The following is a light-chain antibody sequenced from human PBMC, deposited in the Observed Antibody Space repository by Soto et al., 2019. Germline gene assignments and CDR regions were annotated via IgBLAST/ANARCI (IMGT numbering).Light chain of an antibody. CDR2: DAS. Sequence: DIQMTQSPSTLSASVGDRVTITCRASQSLNNGLAWYQQKPGKAPNLLLYDASSLERGVPSRFSGTGSATEFTLTIRSLQPDDFATYFCQQYHRSSITFGQGTRLASK. CDR3: QQYHRSSIT. V-gene: IGKV1-5*01. J-gene: IGKJ5*01. CDR1: QSLNNG.